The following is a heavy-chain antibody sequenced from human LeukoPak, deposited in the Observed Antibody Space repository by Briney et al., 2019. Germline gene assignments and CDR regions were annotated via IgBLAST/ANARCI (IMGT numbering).Heavy chain of an antibody. D-gene: IGHD6-19*01. V-gene: IGHV4-34*01. J-gene: IGHJ4*02. Sequence: SETLSLTCAVYGGSFSGYYWSWLRQPPGKGLEWIGEINHSGSTNYNPSLKSRVTISVDTSKNQFSLKLSSVTAADTAVYYCACSSGWNPGNYWGQGTLVTVSS. CDR2: INHSGST. CDR3: ACSSGWNPGNY. CDR1: GGSFSGYY.